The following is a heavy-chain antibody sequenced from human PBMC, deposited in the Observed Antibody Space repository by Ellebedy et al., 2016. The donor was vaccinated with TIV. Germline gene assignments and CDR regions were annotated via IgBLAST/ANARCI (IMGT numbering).Heavy chain of an antibody. CDR3: ARTHFYETSGFYVDAFDI. CDR2: IENSGTT. D-gene: IGHD3-22*01. CDR1: GGSISTYF. V-gene: IGHV4-59*01. J-gene: IGHJ3*02. Sequence: PSETLSLTCSVSGGSISTYFWSWIRQPPGKGLEWMAYIENSGTTDYNPALKSRVTISIDRSKNQFSLKLNSVTAADTAVYYCARTHFYETSGFYVDAFDIWGQGTLVTVSS.